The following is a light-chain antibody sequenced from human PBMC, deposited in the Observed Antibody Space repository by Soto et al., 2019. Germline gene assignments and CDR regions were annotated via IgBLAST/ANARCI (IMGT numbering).Light chain of an antibody. Sequence: DIQMTQAPSSLSASVGDRVTITCQASQDISNYLNWYQQKPGKGPNLLIYDASTLATGVPSRFSGSGSGTDFTLTISSLQPEDIATYFCQHFAEFPFTFGGGTKVDIK. CDR3: QHFAEFPFT. V-gene: IGKV1-33*01. J-gene: IGKJ4*01. CDR1: QDISNY. CDR2: DAS.